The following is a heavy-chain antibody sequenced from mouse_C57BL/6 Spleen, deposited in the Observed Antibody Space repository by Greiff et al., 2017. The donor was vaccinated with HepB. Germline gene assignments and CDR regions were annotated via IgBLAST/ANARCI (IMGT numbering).Heavy chain of an antibody. Sequence: EVMLVESGGGLVQPKGSLKLSCAASGFSFNTYAMNWVRQAPGKGLEWVARIRSKSNNYATYYADSVKDRFTISRDDSESMLYLQMNNLKTEYTAMYYCVWGTGAYWGQGTLVTVSA. CDR2: IRSKSNNYAT. CDR1: GFSFNTYA. D-gene: IGHD3-3*01. V-gene: IGHV10-1*01. J-gene: IGHJ3*01. CDR3: VWGTGAY.